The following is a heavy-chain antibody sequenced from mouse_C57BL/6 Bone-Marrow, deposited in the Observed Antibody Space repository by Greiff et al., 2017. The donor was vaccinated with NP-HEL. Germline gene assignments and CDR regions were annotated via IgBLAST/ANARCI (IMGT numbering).Heavy chain of an antibody. V-gene: IGHV7-1*01. CDR3: ARDADGYCVSHWYFDV. D-gene: IGHD2-3*01. J-gene: IGHJ1*03. Sequence: EVKVVESGGGLVQSGRSLRLSCATSGFTFTDFYMEWVRQAPGKGLEWIAASRNKANDYTTEYSASVKGRFIVSRDTSQSILYLQMNALRAEDTAIYYCARDADGYCVSHWYFDVWGTGTTVTVSS. CDR2: SRNKANDYTT. CDR1: GFTFTDFY.